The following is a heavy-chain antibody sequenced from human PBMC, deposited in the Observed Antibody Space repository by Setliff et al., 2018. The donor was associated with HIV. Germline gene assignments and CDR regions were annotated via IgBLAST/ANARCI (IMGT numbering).Heavy chain of an antibody. V-gene: IGHV3-48*03. J-gene: IGHJ3*02. CDR1: GFSFSRYE. CDR2: ISSSGSTK. D-gene: IGHD3-22*01. CDR3: AINYYDSSGFAFDI. Sequence: PGGSLRLSCAASGFSFSRYEMNWVRQAPGKGLQWDSYISSSGSTKYYADSVKGRFTISRDNADNSLYLRMNSLRADDTALYYCAINYYDSSGFAFDIWGQGTMVTVSS.